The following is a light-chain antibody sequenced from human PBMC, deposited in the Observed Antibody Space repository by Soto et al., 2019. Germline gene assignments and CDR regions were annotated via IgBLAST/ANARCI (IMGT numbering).Light chain of an antibody. Sequence: IQLTQSPSSLSASVGDSVTISWRASQGIANFLAWYQQKPGKAPKLLIYAASTLQSGVPSRFSGSGSGTDFTLTISSLQPEDFATYYCQQLNSFPIPFGPGTKVDIK. V-gene: IGKV1-9*01. J-gene: IGKJ3*01. CDR2: AAS. CDR3: QQLNSFPIP. CDR1: QGIANF.